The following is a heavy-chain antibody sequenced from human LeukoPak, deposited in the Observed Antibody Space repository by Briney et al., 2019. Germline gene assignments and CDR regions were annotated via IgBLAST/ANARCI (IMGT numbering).Heavy chain of an antibody. J-gene: IGHJ6*03. CDR3: ARLKFYDSTGYSPGHYMDV. D-gene: IGHD3-22*01. Sequence: NPSETLSLTCTVSGGPIYSYYWSWIRQTAGKGLEWIGRLYPGVSTNYNPSLKSRVTMSVDTSKNQFALKLSAVTAADTAVYYCARLKFYDSTGYSPGHYMDVWGKGTTVTVSS. CDR1: GGPIYSYY. V-gene: IGHV4-4*07. CDR2: LYPGVST.